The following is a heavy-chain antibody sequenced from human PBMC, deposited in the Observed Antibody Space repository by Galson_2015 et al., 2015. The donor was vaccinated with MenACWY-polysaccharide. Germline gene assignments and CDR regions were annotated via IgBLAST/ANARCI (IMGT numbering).Heavy chain of an antibody. CDR2: IYHSGST. CDR3: ARVEKYSGSYYILH. V-gene: IGHV4-38-2*01. CDR1: GSSISSGYY. D-gene: IGHD1-26*01. J-gene: IGHJ4*02. Sequence: SEPLSLTCAVSGSSISSGYYWGWIRQPPGKGLEWIGSIYHSGSTYYNPSPKSRVTISVDTSKNQFSLNLSSVTAADTAVYYCARVEKYSGSYYILHWGQGALVTVSS.